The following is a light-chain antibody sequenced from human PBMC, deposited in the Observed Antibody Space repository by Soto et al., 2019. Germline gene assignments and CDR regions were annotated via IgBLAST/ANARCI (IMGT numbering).Light chain of an antibody. J-gene: IGKJ1*01. CDR2: AAS. V-gene: IGKV1-39*01. CDR1: QSITTY. Sequence: DIQMTQSPSSLSASVGDRVTATCRASQSITTYLNWYQQKPGKAPKLLIYAASSLQSGVPSRFSGSGSGTDFTLTITSLQPEDFATYICQQSYGTPWTFGQGTKVEIK. CDR3: QQSYGTPWT.